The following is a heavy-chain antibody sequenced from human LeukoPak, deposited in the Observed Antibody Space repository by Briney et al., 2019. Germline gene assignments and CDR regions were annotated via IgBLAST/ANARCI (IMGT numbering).Heavy chain of an antibody. CDR2: IGTNIGDA. CDR3: ARMALDGGDSIGFDS. J-gene: IGHJ5*01. V-gene: IGHV1-2*02. D-gene: IGHD2-21*02. Sequence: ASGKVCCKASGYTLADYFIHWVRQAPGPGLEWVGWIGTNIGDAGHAQTFQDRVNMTRDRSINTAYMERSRVTSDDTAVYYCARMALDGGDSIGFDSWGQGTLVTVSS. CDR1: GYTLADYF.